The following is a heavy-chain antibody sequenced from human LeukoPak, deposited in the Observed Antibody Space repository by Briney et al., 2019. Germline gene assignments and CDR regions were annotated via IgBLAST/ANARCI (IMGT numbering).Heavy chain of an antibody. V-gene: IGHV4-59*12. J-gene: IGHJ4*02. CDR2: IYYSGST. D-gene: IGHD1-26*01. CDR3: ARDGSYFYFDY. CDR1: GGSISSYY. Sequence: SETLSLTCTVSGGSISSYYWSWIRQPPGKGLEWIGYIYYSGSTNYNPSLKSRVTISVDTSKNQFSLKLSSVTAADTAVYCCARDGSYFYFDYWGQGTLVTVSS.